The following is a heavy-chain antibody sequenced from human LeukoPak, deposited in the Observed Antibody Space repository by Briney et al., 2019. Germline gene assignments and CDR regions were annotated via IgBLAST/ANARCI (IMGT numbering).Heavy chain of an antibody. D-gene: IGHD1-26*01. V-gene: IGHV4-34*01. CDR2: INHSGST. CDR3: AGRLTAIVGAKGYYFHY. Sequence: SETLSLTCAVYGGSFSGYYWSWIRQPPGKGLEWIGEINHSGSTNYNPSLKSRVTISVDTSKNQFSLKLSSVTAADTAVYYCAGRLTAIVGAKGYYFHYWGQGTLVTVSS. J-gene: IGHJ4*02. CDR1: GGSFSGYY.